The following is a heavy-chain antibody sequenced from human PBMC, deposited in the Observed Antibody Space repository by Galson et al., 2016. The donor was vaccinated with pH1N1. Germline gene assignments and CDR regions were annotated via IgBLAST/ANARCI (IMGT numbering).Heavy chain of an antibody. Sequence: QSGAEVKKPGKSLKISCKGSGYSFTNYWIGWVRQMPGKGLEWMGIIYPSDSDTRYSPSFQGQVTISADKSISTAYLQWSSLEASDTAIYYCARGSGSPDSYYYSGMDVWGQGTTVTVSS. CDR2: IYPSDSDT. J-gene: IGHJ6*02. CDR1: GYSFTNYW. CDR3: ARGSGSPDSYYYSGMDV. D-gene: IGHD3-10*01. V-gene: IGHV5-51*01.